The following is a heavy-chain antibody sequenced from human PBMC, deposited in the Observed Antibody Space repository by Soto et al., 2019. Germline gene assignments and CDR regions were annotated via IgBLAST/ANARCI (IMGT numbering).Heavy chain of an antibody. J-gene: IGHJ2*01. V-gene: IGHV3-11*01. Sequence: ESGGGLVKPGGSLRLSCAASGFTFRDYYMSWIRQAPGKGLEWVSYISNGGGAIYYADSVKGRFTISRDNAENSLYLQMNSLRVEDTAVYYCAKENWYLDLWGRGTLVTVSS. CDR2: ISNGGGAI. CDR3: AKENWYLDL. CDR1: GFTFRDYY.